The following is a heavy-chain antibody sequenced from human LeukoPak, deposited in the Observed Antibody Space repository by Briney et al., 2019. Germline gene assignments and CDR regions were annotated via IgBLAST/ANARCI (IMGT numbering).Heavy chain of an antibody. CDR3: ARSPWSGYVYQGMDV. V-gene: IGHV3-30-3*01. D-gene: IGHD3-3*01. J-gene: IGHJ6*02. CDR2: ISYDGNYK. Sequence: GGSLRLSCAAPGFTFSSCAVHWVRQAPGKGLEWVADISYDGNYKYYADSVKGRFTISRDSSKNTVYLQMNSLRAEDTAVYYCARSPWSGYVYQGMDVWGQGTTVTVSS. CDR1: GFTFSSCA.